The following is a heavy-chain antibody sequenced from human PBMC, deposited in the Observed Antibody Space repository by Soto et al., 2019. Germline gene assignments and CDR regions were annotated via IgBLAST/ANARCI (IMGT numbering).Heavy chain of an antibody. Sequence: QVQLVQSGAAVSKPGSSVKVSCKASGGPFGLYAIGWVRPAPGPGLEWMGGIIPAFGTTKNAQKFQGRVDMTADESTNTVDMELRGLRFDDTAVYYWARVPRQMLYGPTRNGMDVWGQGTTLIVSS. J-gene: IGHJ6*02. D-gene: IGHD2-2*02. V-gene: IGHV1-69*01. CDR2: IIPAFGTT. CDR3: ARVPRQMLYGPTRNGMDV. CDR1: GGPFGLYA.